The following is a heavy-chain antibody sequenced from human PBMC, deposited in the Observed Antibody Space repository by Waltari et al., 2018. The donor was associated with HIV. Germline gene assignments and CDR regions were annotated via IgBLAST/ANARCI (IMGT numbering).Heavy chain of an antibody. D-gene: IGHD3-22*01. CDR1: GFTFSNFA. V-gene: IGHV3-33*01. J-gene: IGHJ4*02. Sequence: QVQLVESGGGVVQPGRSLRLSCAASGFTFSNFAMHWVRQAPGKGLEGEAVIWYDVENKYYTDSVKGRFTISRDNSKNTLYLQMNSLRVEDTAVYYCARGGYYYDISGYYHYWGQGTLVTVSS. CDR3: ARGGYYYDISGYYHY. CDR2: IWYDVENK.